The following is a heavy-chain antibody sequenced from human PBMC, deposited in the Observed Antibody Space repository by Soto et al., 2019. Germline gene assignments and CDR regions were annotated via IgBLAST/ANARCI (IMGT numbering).Heavy chain of an antibody. J-gene: IGHJ6*02. CDR3: AGGRIVVAGSSADYGMDV. CDR2: IIPVFGIV. D-gene: IGHD6-19*01. CDR1: GGNPSNSA. Sequence: QVHLLLQSGAEVKKPGSSVKVSCKASGGNPSNSAISWVRQAPGQGLEWMGGIIPVFGIVSYAQNFQGRVTITADESTSTAYMELSSRRSEDTAVYFWAGGRIVVAGSSADYGMDVWGQGTTVTVSS. V-gene: IGHV1-69*01.